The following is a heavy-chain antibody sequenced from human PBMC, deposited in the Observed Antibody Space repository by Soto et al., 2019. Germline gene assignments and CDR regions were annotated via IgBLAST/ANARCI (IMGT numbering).Heavy chain of an antibody. CDR3: ARADRRGGAARPQNPAYYYYYMDV. V-gene: IGHV1-8*01. D-gene: IGHD6-6*01. CDR1: GYTFTSYD. Sequence: GASVKVSCKASGYTFTSYDINWVRQATGQGLEWMGWMNPNSGNTGYAQKFQGRVTMTRNTSISTAYMELSSLRSEDTAVYYCARADRRGGAARPQNPAYYYYYMDVWGKGTTVTVSS. CDR2: MNPNSGNT. J-gene: IGHJ6*03.